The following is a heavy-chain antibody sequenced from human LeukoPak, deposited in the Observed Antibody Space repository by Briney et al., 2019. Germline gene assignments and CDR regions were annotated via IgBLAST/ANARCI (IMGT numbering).Heavy chain of an antibody. J-gene: IGHJ6*02. D-gene: IGHD3-9*01. Sequence: ASVKVSCKASGYTFTSYAMHWVRQAPGQRLEWMGWINAGNGNTKYSQKFQGRVTITRDTSASTAYMELSSLRSEDTAVYYCASRDILTGYSLYYYYGMDVWGQGTTVTVSS. CDR2: INAGNGNT. CDR3: ASRDILTGYSLYYYYGMDV. CDR1: GYTFTSYA. V-gene: IGHV1-3*01.